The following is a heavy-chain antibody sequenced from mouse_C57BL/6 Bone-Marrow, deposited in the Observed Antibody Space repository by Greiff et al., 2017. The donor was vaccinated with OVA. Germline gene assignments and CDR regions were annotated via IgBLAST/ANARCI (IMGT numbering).Heavy chain of an antibody. Sequence: EVQVVASGGGLVKPGGSLKLSCAASGFTFSSYAMSWVRQTPEQRLEWVATISDGGSYTYYPDNVKGRFTISRDNATNNLYLQMSHLKSEDTAMYYCARDNDSPYAMDYWGQGTSVTVSS. V-gene: IGHV5-4*01. CDR1: GFTFSSYA. CDR2: ISDGGSYT. D-gene: IGHD2-12*01. CDR3: ARDNDSPYAMDY. J-gene: IGHJ4*01.